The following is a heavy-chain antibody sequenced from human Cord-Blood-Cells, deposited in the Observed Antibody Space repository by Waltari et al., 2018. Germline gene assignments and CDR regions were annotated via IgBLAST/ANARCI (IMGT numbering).Heavy chain of an antibody. D-gene: IGHD5-18*01. CDR3: AMHERGYSYGYYYYYGMDV. CDR2: MNPNSGNT. V-gene: IGHV1-8*01. J-gene: IGHJ6*02. CDR1: GYTFTSYD. Sequence: QVQLVQSGAEVKKPGASVKVSCKASGYTFTSYDINWVRPATGQGPEWMGWMNPNSGNTGYAQKFQGRVTMTRNTSISTAYMELSSLRSEDTAVYYCAMHERGYSYGYYYYYGMDVWGQGTTVTVSS.